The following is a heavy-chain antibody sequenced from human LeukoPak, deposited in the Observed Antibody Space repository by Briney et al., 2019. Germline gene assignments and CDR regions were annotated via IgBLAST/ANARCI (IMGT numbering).Heavy chain of an antibody. Sequence: SETLSLTCAVYGGSFSGYYWSWIRQPPGKGLEWIGEINHSGSTNYNPSLKSRVTISVDTSKNQFSLKLSSVTAADTAVYYCARGIVVVPAALILTTTSGTDVWGQGTTVTVSS. CDR3: ARGIVVVPAALILTTTSGTDV. V-gene: IGHV4-34*01. CDR1: GGSFSGYY. D-gene: IGHD2-2*01. J-gene: IGHJ6*02. CDR2: INHSGST.